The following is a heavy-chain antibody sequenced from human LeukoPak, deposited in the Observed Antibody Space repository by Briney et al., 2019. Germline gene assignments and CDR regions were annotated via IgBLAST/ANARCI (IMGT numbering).Heavy chain of an antibody. CDR2: IRSKACGGNT. V-gene: IGHV3-49*04. CDR3: TRIMTTVTNSVDY. Sequence: GGSLRLSCTASGFTFGDYAMSWVRQAPGKGLEWVGFIRSKACGGNTEYAQSAQARFTTSRDDSKSLAYPQMNSLKPEDTPVYYCTRIMTTVTNSVDYWGQGTLVTVSS. CDR1: GFTFGDYA. J-gene: IGHJ4*02. D-gene: IGHD4-17*01.